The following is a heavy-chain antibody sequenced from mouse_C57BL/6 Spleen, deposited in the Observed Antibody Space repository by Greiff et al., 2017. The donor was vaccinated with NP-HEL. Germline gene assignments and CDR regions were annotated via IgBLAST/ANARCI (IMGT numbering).Heavy chain of an antibody. CDR1: GFSLTSYG. D-gene: IGHD2-4*01. Sequence: QVQLQQSGPGLVAPSQSLSITCTVSGFSLTSYGVHWVRQPPGKGLEWLVVIWSDGSTTYNSALKSSLSISKDNSKSQVFLKMNSLQTDDTAMYYCARRGDYDNYYAMDYWGQGTSVTVSS. V-gene: IGHV2-6*03. CDR3: ARRGDYDNYYAMDY. J-gene: IGHJ4*01. CDR2: IWSDGST.